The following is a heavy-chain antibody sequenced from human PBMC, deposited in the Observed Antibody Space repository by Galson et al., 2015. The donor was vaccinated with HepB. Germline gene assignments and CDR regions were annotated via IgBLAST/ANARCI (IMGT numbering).Heavy chain of an antibody. CDR3: AKDQFLDWSLSPWDAFYI. V-gene: IGHV3-30*18. Sequence: SLRLSCAASRFTFASYGMHWVRQAPGKGLEWVAVISYDGSKQSYADSVKGRFTISRDNSKNTLYLQMNSLTREDTTVYYCAKDQFLDWSLSPWDAFYIWGQGSMVIVSS. J-gene: IGHJ3*02. CDR1: RFTFASYG. D-gene: IGHD3/OR15-3a*01. CDR2: ISYDGSKQ.